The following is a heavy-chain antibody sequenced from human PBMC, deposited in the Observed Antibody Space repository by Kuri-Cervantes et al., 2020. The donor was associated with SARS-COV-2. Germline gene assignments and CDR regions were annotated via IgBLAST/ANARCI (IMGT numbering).Heavy chain of an antibody. CDR2: IYRDGKT. CDR1: GDSISSVDYS. CDR3: ARLIHVAAVLDP. D-gene: IGHD2-21*02. V-gene: IGHV4-30-2*01. Sequence: SCAVSGDSISSVDYSWSWIRQPPGKGLEWIGYIYRDGKTYYSPSLTSRVTISVDRSKNQFFLQLTSVTAADTAVYYCARLIHVAAVLDPWGQGTLVTVSS. J-gene: IGHJ5*02.